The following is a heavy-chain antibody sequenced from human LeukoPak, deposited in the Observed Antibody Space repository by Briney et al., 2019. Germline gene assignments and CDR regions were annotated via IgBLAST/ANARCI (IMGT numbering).Heavy chain of an antibody. V-gene: IGHV3-64*02. CDR1: GFTFSSYA. D-gene: IGHD2-2*02. CDR3: ARGPIVVVPAAILGNWFDP. Sequence: GGSLRLSCAASGFTFSSYAMHWVRQAPGKGLEYVSAISSNGGSTYYADSVKGRFTISRDNSKNTLYLQMGSLRAEDMAVYYCARGPIVVVPAAILGNWFDPWGQGALVTVSS. CDR2: ISSNGGST. J-gene: IGHJ5*02.